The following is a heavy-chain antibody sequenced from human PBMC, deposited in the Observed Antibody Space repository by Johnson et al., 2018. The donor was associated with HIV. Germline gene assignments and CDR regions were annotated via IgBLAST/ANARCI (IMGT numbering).Heavy chain of an antibody. Sequence: VQLVESGGGLVKPGGSLRLSCAASGLTFRNAWMSWVRQAPGKGLEWVGRIKSKTDGGTTDYAAPVKDRFTISRDDSKNTLYLQMNSLKTEDTAVYYCTTGRRRGNAFDIWGQGTMVTVSS. D-gene: IGHD3-16*01. V-gene: IGHV3-15*01. CDR3: TTGRRRGNAFDI. J-gene: IGHJ3*02. CDR2: IKSKTDGGTT. CDR1: GLTFRNAW.